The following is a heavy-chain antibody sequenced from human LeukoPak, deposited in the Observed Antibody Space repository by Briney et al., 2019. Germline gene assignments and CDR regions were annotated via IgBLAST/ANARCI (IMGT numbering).Heavy chain of an antibody. D-gene: IGHD3-3*01. Sequence: GGSLRLSCAASGFTFSSYAMKWVRESPGEVLEWVSGMSGNGGNQYYADYVKGRFTISRDNSKNTLYLQMNSLRAEDTAVYYCASSLRFLEWTIDYWGQGTLVTVCS. CDR3: ASSLRFLEWTIDY. CDR2: MSGNGGNQ. J-gene: IGHJ4*02. CDR1: GFTFSSYA. V-gene: IGHV3-23*01.